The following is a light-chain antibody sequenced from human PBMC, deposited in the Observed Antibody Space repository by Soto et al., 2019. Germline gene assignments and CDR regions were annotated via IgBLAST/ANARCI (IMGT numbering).Light chain of an antibody. J-gene: IGKJ1*01. V-gene: IGKV1-27*01. CDR1: QGISNY. CDR3: QRYNGAST. CDR2: GTS. Sequence: DIQMTQSPSSLSASVGDRVTITCRASQGISNYLAWYQQKPGKVPTLLIIGTSTLQLGVPSRFRGSGSGTDFTLTITSLQPEDVATYYCQRYNGASTFGQGTKVEI.